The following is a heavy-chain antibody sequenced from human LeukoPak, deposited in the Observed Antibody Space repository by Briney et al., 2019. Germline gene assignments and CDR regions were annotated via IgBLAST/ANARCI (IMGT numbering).Heavy chain of an antibody. CDR3: ARRKSGDFSLDY. D-gene: IGHD4-17*01. CDR1: GYSFTTYW. V-gene: IGHV5-51*01. Sequence: GESLKISCKGSGYSFTTYWIAWVRQMPGKGLERMGIIYPSDSDTKYSPSFQGQVTISADKSISTAYLQWSSLKASDTAIYYCARRKSGDFSLDYWGQGTLVTVSS. CDR2: IYPSDSDT. J-gene: IGHJ4*02.